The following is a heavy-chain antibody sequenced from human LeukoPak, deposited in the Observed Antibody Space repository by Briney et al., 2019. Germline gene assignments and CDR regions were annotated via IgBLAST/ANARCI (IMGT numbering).Heavy chain of an antibody. CDR1: GYRFTSYW. J-gene: IGHJ4*02. Sequence: GESLKISFKGSGYRFTSYWIGWVRPMPGKGLEWMGIIYPGDSDTRYSPSFQGPVTISADKSISTAYLQWSSLKASDTAMYYCATQKPYYYDSSGYFDYWGQGTLVTVSS. V-gene: IGHV5-51*01. CDR3: ATQKPYYYDSSGYFDY. D-gene: IGHD3-22*01. CDR2: IYPGDSDT.